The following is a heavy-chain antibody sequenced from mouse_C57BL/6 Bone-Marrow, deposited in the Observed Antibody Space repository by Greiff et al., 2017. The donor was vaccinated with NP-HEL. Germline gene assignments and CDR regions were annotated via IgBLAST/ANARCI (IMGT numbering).Heavy chain of an antibody. D-gene: IGHD2-4*01. CDR1: GYAFSSSW. V-gene: IGHV1-82*01. CDR3: ARIGYYDYDVGVMDY. Sequence: QVQLQQSGPELVKPGASVKISCKASGYAFSSSWMNWVKQRPGKGLEWIGRIYPGDGDTNYNGKFKGKATLTADKSSSTAYMQLSSLTSEDSAVYFCARIGYYDYDVGVMDYWGQGTSVTVSS. CDR2: IYPGDGDT. J-gene: IGHJ4*01.